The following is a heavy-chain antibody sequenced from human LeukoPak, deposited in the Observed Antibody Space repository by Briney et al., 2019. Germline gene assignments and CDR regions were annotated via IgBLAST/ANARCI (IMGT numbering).Heavy chain of an antibody. D-gene: IGHD2-15*01. Sequence: GGSLRLSCAASGFTFSSYEMNWVRQAPGKGLEWVPYISSSGSTIYYADSVKGRFTISRDNAKNSLYLQMNSLRAEDTAVYYCARDRGWGGETFDIWGQGTMVTVS. J-gene: IGHJ3*02. CDR3: ARDRGWGGETFDI. CDR1: GFTFSSYE. CDR2: ISSSGSTI. V-gene: IGHV3-48*03.